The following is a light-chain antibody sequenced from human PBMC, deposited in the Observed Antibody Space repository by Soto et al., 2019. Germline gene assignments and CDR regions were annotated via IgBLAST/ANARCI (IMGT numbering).Light chain of an antibody. CDR1: QSIASY. Sequence: DIQMTQSPSSLSASVGDRVTITCRASQSIASYLNWYQHKVGKAPKLLIYAASSLQSGVPSRFSGSGSGTDFTLTISSLQPEDFATYYCQQSFSTPPTFGQGTNLEIK. CDR3: QQSFSTPPT. V-gene: IGKV1-39*01. J-gene: IGKJ2*01. CDR2: AAS.